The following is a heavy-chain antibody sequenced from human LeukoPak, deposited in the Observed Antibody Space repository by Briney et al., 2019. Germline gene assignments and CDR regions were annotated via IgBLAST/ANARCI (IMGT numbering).Heavy chain of an antibody. CDR2: ISYNGSNK. CDR3: SRGGPYYYGGMDV. CDR1: GFTFSSYA. Sequence: PGGSLRLSCAASGFTFSSYAMSWVRQAPGKGLEWVSAISYNGSNKYYADSVKGRFTISRDNSKNTSYLQMNSLRAYDTAVYCYSRGGPYYYGGMDVWGKGTTVTVSS. J-gene: IGHJ6*04. V-gene: IGHV3-30*04. D-gene: IGHD1-26*01.